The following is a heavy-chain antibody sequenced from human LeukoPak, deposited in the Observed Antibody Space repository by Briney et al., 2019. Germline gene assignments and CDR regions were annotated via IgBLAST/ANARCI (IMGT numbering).Heavy chain of an antibody. D-gene: IGHD2-15*01. V-gene: IGHV3-23*01. J-gene: IGHJ6*02. Sequence: GASLRLSCAASGFTFSSYAMSWVRQAPGKGLEWVSAISGSGGSTYYADSVKGRFTISRDNSKNTLYLQMNSLRAEDTAVYYCAKYCSGGSGYWYYYYGMDVWGQGTTVTVSS. CDR1: GFTFSSYA. CDR2: ISGSGGST. CDR3: AKYCSGGSGYWYYYYGMDV.